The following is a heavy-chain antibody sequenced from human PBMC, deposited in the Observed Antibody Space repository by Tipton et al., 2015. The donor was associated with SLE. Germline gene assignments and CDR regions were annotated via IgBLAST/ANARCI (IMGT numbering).Heavy chain of an antibody. CDR2: GFAGGLT. D-gene: IGHD3-3*01. Sequence: TLSLTCTVSGGSISTTTYFWNWIRQSAGRGLEWIGRGFAGGLTDYNPSLSSQVTMSLDTSKNQFSLDLNSVTAADTAVYYCARLIRADDFWSRGDEMDVWGQGVLVTVSS. V-gene: IGHV4-61*02. J-gene: IGHJ4*02. CDR3: ARLIRADDFWSRGDEMDV. CDR1: GGSISTTTYF.